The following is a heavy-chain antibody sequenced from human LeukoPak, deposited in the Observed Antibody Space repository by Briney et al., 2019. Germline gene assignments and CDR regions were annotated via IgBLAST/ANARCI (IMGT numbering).Heavy chain of an antibody. CDR1: GFTFNTYA. J-gene: IGHJ4*02. V-gene: IGHV3-23*01. CDR2: IGGSGDST. Sequence: GGSLRLSCAASGFTFNTYAMSWVRQAPGKGLDWVSTIGGSGDSTNYADSVKGRFTISRDNSKNMLYLQTHSLRVEDTAVYYCAKGKGTSSSSIGWWGQGTLVTVSS. D-gene: IGHD6-19*01. CDR3: AKGKGTSSSSIGW.